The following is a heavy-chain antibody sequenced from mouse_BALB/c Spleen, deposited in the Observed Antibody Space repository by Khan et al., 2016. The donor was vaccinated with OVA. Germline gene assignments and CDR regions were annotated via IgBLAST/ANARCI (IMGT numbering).Heavy chain of an antibody. D-gene: IGHD1-1*01. V-gene: IGHV5-6*01. CDR2: VSTGGHYT. J-gene: IGHJ3*01. CDR1: GFTFSTYG. CDR3: TRIAYYYDSEGFAY. Sequence: IQLVQSGGDIVKPGGSLKLSCAASGFTFSTYGMSWVRRTPDKRLEWVATVSTGGHYTYYTDTVKGRFTISRDNAKNTLYLQMSSLRSEDTAMFYCTRIAYYYDSEGFAYWGQGTLVTVSA.